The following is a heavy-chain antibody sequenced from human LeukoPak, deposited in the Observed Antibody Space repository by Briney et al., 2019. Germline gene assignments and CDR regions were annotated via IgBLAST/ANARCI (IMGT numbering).Heavy chain of an antibody. Sequence: PGGSLRLSCAASGFTVSSSYMNWVRQAPGKGLEWVSLIYSGGGTYYADSVKGRFTISRDNSKNTLYLQMNSLRAEDTAVYYCARNYYDSSAYYYFDYWGQGTRVTVSS. V-gene: IGHV3-66*01. D-gene: IGHD3-22*01. CDR3: ARNYYDSSAYYYFDY. J-gene: IGHJ4*02. CDR1: GFTVSSSY. CDR2: IYSGGGT.